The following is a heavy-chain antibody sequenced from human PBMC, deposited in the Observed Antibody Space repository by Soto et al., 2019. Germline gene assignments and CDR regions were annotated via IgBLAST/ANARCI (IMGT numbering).Heavy chain of an antibody. Sequence: SETLSLTCSVSGDSISSSSYYWGWIRQSPGEGLEWIGNIHNNGGTQYNPSLDSRVTISVDTSANQVVLTMTNMDPVDTATYYCAHSQNRLWLSQNWGQGTLVTVSS. V-gene: IGHV4-39*06. J-gene: IGHJ4*02. D-gene: IGHD3-22*01. CDR3: AHSQNRLWLSQN. CDR1: GDSISSSSYY. CDR2: IHNNGGT.